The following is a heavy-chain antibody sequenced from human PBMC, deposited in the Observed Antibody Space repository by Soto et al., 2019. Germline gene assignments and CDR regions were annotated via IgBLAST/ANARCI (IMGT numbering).Heavy chain of an antibody. Sequence: GGSLRISCAASGFTFSSYAMSWVRQAPGKGLEWVSAISGSGGSTYYADSVKGRFTISRDNSKNTLDLQMNSLRAEDTAVYYCALSWLLLIEGAFEIWGQGTMVTVSS. V-gene: IGHV3-23*01. CDR2: ISGSGGST. CDR1: GFTFSSYA. D-gene: IGHD3-22*01. CDR3: ALSWLLLIEGAFEI. J-gene: IGHJ3*02.